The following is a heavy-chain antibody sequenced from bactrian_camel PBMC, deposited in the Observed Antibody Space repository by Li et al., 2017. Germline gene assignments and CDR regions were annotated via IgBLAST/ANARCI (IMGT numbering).Heavy chain of an antibody. Sequence: QLVESGGGLVQPGGSLRLSCAASGFTFSKYDMDWVRQAPGKGLEWVSAISSPRGTTIYADSVKGRFTISRDNAKNTVDLQMNSLKSEDTALYYCATGTSSTVVAGRWSQGTQVTVS. V-gene: IGHV3S40*01. CDR3: ATGTSSTVVAGR. CDR1: GFTFSKYD. D-gene: IGHD6*01. CDR2: ISSPRGTT. J-gene: IGHJ4*01.